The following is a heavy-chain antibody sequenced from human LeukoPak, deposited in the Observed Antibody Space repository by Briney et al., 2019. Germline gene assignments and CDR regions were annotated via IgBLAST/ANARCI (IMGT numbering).Heavy chain of an antibody. Sequence: SETLSLTCTVSGGSISSYYWSWIRQPPGKGLEWIGYIYYSGSTNYNPSLKSRVTISVDTSKNQFSLKLSSVTAADTAVYYCASSVDTSMVNYWGQGTLVTVSS. D-gene: IGHD5-18*01. CDR2: IYYSGST. CDR3: ASSVDTSMVNY. J-gene: IGHJ4*02. CDR1: GGSISSYY. V-gene: IGHV4-59*01.